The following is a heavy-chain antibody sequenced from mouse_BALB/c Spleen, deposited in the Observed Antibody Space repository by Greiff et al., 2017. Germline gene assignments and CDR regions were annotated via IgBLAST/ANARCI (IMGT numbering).Heavy chain of an antibody. Sequence: EVQLQESGPGLVKPSQSLSLTCTVTGYSITSDYAWNWIRQFPGNKLEWMGYISYSGSTSYNPSLKSRISITRDTSKNQFFLQLNSVTTEDTATYYCARSHYRYDGYAMDYWGQGTSVTVSS. J-gene: IGHJ4*01. CDR1: GYSITSDYA. CDR3: ARSHYRYDGYAMDY. D-gene: IGHD2-14*01. V-gene: IGHV3-2*02. CDR2: ISYSGST.